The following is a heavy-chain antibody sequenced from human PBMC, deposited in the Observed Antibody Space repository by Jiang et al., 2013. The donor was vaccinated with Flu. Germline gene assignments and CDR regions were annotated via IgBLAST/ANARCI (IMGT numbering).Heavy chain of an antibody. CDR2: IHYGGTT. CDR3: ARNLPDQYNQGYGTDV. V-gene: IGHV4-59*13. CDR1: GGSIGGFY. J-gene: IGHJ6*02. Sequence: GLVKPSETLSLTCTVSGGSIGGFYWSWIRQPPGKRLEWIGYIHYGGTTTYNPSLKGRVSILVDMSKSQVSLTLSSVTAADTAVYYCARNLPDQYNQGYGTDVWGQGTTVIVSS. D-gene: IGHD5-24*01.